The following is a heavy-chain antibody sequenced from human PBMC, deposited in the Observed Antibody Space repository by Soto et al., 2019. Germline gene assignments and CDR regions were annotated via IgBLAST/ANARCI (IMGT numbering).Heavy chain of an antibody. CDR1: GGSISNYF. CDR3: ARGGQDFWSGPFDY. CDR2: IDNSGST. J-gene: IGHJ4*02. V-gene: IGHV4-4*07. Sequence: SETLPLTCTASGGSISNYFCNWIRQPAGKGLEWIGRIDNSGSTNYNPSLKSRITMSADTSRNQFSLKLNSVTAADTVVYYCARGGQDFWSGPFDYWGQGALVTVSS. D-gene: IGHD3-3*01.